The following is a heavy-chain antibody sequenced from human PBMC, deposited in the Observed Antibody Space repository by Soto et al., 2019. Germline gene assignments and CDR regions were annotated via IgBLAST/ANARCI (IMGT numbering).Heavy chain of an antibody. CDR1: GFTFSSYA. D-gene: IGHD6-19*01. V-gene: IGHV3-23*01. J-gene: IGHJ6*02. Sequence: PGGSLRLSCAASGFTFSSYAMSWVRQAPGKGLEWVSAISGSGGSTYYADSVKGRFTISRDNSKNTLYLQMNSLRAEDTAVYYCAKGGGQWLVRYYGMDVWGQGTTVTVSS. CDR3: AKGGGQWLVRYYGMDV. CDR2: ISGSGGST.